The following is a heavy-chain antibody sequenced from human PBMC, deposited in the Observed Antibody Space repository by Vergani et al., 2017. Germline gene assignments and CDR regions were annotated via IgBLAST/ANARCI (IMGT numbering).Heavy chain of an antibody. Sequence: QVQLQQWGAGLLKPSETLSLTCAVHGGSFSGYYWSWIRQPPGKGPEWIGEINHSGSTNYNPSLKSRVTISVDTSKNQFSLKLSSVTAADTAVYYCARANTAMAINYWGQGTLVTVSS. CDR3: ARANTAMAINY. CDR1: GGSFSGYY. D-gene: IGHD5-18*01. CDR2: INHSGST. V-gene: IGHV4-34*01. J-gene: IGHJ4*02.